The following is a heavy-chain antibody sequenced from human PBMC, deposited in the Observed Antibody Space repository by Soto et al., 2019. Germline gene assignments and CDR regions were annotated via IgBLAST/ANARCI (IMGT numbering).Heavy chain of an antibody. CDR2: ISYDGSNK. D-gene: IGHD5-18*01. CDR1: GFTFSSYG. V-gene: IGHV3-30*18. CDR3: AKDRSGVLDTAMVTGHYFDY. Sequence: QVQLVESGGGVVQPGRSLRLSCAASGFTFSSYGMHWVRQAPGKGLEWVAVISYDGSNKYYADSVKGRFTISRDNSKNTLYLQMNSLRAEDTAVYYCAKDRSGVLDTAMVTGHYFDYWGQGTLVTVSS. J-gene: IGHJ4*02.